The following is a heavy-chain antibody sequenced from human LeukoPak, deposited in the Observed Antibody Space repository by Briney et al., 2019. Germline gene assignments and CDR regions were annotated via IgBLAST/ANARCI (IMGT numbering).Heavy chain of an antibody. CDR1: GGSISSSNW. J-gene: IGHJ6*03. CDR3: ASLSIGSSWYGPYYYYYMDV. D-gene: IGHD6-13*01. V-gene: IGHV4-4*02. CDR2: MYSSGSA. Sequence: PSETLSLTCAVSGGSISSSNWWSWVRQPPGKGLEWIGRMYSSGSANYNPSLKSRVTISVDTSKNQFSLKLSSVTAADTAVYYCASLSIGSSWYGPYYYYYMDVWGKGTTVTVSS.